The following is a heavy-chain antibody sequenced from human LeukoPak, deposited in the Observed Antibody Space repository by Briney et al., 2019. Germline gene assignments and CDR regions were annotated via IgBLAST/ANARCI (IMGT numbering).Heavy chain of an antibody. Sequence: SETLSLTCTVSGGSISSGSYYWSWIRQPAGKGLEWIGRIYTSGSTNYNPSLKSRVTISVDTSKNQFSLKLSSVTAADTAVYYCAREQMYSSSWSYYYYYMDVWGKGTTVTVSS. J-gene: IGHJ6*03. V-gene: IGHV4-61*02. CDR2: IYTSGST. CDR1: GGSISSGSYY. D-gene: IGHD6-13*01. CDR3: AREQMYSSSWSYYYYYMDV.